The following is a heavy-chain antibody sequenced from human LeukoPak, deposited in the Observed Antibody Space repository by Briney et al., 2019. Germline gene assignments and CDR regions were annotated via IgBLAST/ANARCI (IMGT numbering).Heavy chain of an antibody. CDR3: AKDRIGYSYGYY. J-gene: IGHJ4*02. CDR1: GFTFSSYA. V-gene: IGHV3-30*04. Sequence: GGSLRLSCAASGFTFSSYAMHWVRQAPGKGLEWVAVISYDGSNKYYADSVKGRFTISRDNSKNTLYLQMNSLRAEDTAVYYCAKDRIGYSYGYYWGQGTLVTVSS. CDR2: ISYDGSNK. D-gene: IGHD5-18*01.